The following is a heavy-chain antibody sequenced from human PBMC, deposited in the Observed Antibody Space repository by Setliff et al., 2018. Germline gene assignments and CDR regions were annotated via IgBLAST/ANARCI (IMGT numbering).Heavy chain of an antibody. Sequence: GGSLRLSCAAPGFTFSDYYMSWIRQAPGKGLEWVSYISSSGSTIYYADSVKGRFTISRDNAKNSLYLQMNSLRAEDTAVYYCARDEYSVALFDYWGQGTLVTVSS. CDR2: ISSSGSTI. V-gene: IGHV3-11*01. CDR3: ARDEYSVALFDY. CDR1: GFTFSDYY. J-gene: IGHJ4*02. D-gene: IGHD6-19*01.